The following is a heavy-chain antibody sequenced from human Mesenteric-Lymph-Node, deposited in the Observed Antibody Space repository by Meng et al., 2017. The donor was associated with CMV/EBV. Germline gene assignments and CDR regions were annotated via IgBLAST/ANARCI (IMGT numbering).Heavy chain of an antibody. D-gene: IGHD3-16*01. CDR2: INSDGSST. CDR3: GRDHSTLGGVNIDY. J-gene: IGHJ4*02. Sequence: GESLKISCAASGFTFSSYWLHWVRQAPGKGLVWVSRINSDGSSTSYADSVKGRFTISRDNAKNTLYLQMNSLRAEDTAVYYCGRDHSTLGGVNIDYWGQGTLVTVSS. CDR1: GFTFSSYW. V-gene: IGHV3-74*01.